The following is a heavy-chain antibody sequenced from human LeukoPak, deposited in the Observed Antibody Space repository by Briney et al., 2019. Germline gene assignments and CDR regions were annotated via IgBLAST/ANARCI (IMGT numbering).Heavy chain of an antibody. Sequence: SETLSLTCTVSGGSISSYYWSWIRQSPGKGLEWIGYIYYSGSTNYNPSLKSRVTISVDTSKNQFSLKLSSVTAADTAVYYCARGPALMLDYDDSSGYSYYYYYYMDVWGKGTTVTVSS. V-gene: IGHV4-59*01. D-gene: IGHD3-22*01. CDR1: GGSISSYY. CDR3: ARGPALMLDYDDSSGYSYYYYYYMDV. J-gene: IGHJ6*03. CDR2: IYYSGST.